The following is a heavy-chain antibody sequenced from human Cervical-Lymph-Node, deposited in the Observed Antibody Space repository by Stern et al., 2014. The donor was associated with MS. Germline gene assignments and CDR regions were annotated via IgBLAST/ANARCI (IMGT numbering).Heavy chain of an antibody. CDR2: ITPIFGSA. D-gene: IGHD3-16*01. CDR3: ATEVGSLGMDV. CDR1: GGSFTSFA. J-gene: IGHJ6*02. V-gene: IGHV1-69*06. Sequence: VKLVESGAEVKKPGSSVKVSCKASGGSFTSFAISWVRQAPGQGLEWRGGITPIFGSADYAQKFQCRVTITADKSTGTVYMELSSLRSEDTAVYYCATEVGSLGMDVWGQGTTVTVSS.